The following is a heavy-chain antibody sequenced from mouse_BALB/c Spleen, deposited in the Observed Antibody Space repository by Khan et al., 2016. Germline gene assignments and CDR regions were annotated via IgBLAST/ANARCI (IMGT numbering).Heavy chain of an antibody. CDR1: GFTFSDYY. CDR2: ISNGGGST. Sequence: EVELVESGGGLVQPGGSLKLSCATSGFTFSDYYMYWVRQTPEKRLEWVAYISNGGGSTYYPDTVKGRFTISRDNAKNTLYLQMSRLKSEDTAMYYCARHGYDGSSGFAYWGQGTLVTVSA. CDR3: ARHGYDGSSGFAY. D-gene: IGHD1-1*01. J-gene: IGHJ3*01. V-gene: IGHV5-12*02.